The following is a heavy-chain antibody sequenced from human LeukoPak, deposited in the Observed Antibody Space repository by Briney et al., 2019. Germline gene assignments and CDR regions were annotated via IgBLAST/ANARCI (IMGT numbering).Heavy chain of an antibody. CDR1: GFTFSSYA. CDR2: ISYDGSNK. D-gene: IGHD3-10*01. CDR3: ARASRGPGGAFDI. Sequence: GGSLRLSCAASGFTFSSYAMHWVRQAPGKGLEWVAVISYDGSNKYYADSVKGRFTISRDNSKNTLYLQMNSLRAEDTAVYYCARASRGPGGAFDIWGQGTMVTVSS. J-gene: IGHJ3*02. V-gene: IGHV3-30-3*01.